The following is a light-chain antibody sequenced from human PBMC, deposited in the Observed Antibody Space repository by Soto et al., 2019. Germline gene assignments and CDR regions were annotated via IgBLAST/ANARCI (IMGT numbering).Light chain of an antibody. CDR3: SSSAGSNNLV. J-gene: IGLJ2*01. CDR1: SSDFGGYNY. Sequence: QSVLTQPPSASGSPGQSVTISCTGTSSDFGGYNYVSWYQQHPGKAPKLMIYEVSKRPSGVPDRFSGSKSGNTASLTVSGLQAEDEADYYCSSSAGSNNLVFGGGTKLTVL. V-gene: IGLV2-8*01. CDR2: EVS.